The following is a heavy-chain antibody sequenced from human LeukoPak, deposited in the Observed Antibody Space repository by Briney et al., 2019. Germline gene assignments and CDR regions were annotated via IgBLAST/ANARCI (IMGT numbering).Heavy chain of an antibody. D-gene: IGHD3-10*01. CDR1: GFTFSNYW. Sequence: PGGSLRLSCEGSGFTFSNYWMGWVRQAPGKGLQWVANIKTDGSEKYYVDSVKGRFTISRDNAKNSLYLQMNSLRAEDTAVYYCARVFGSGTYLFDYWGQGTLVTVSS. V-gene: IGHV3-7*01. J-gene: IGHJ4*02. CDR3: ARVFGSGTYLFDY. CDR2: IKTDGSEK.